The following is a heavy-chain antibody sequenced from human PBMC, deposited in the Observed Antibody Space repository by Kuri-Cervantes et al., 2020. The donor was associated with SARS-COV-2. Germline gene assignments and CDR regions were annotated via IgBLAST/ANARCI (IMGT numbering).Heavy chain of an antibody. J-gene: IGHJ4*02. CDR1: GYSISSGYH. V-gene: IGHV4-38-2*02. CDR3: ARVGSALRRDFDY. Sequence: ESLKISCTVSGYSISSGYHWGWIRQPPGKGLEWIGSIYYSGSTFYSPSLMSRDTISVDTSKNQFSLELTSVTAADTAVYYCARVGSALRRDFDYWGQGTLVTVSS. CDR2: IYYSGST. D-gene: IGHD6-25*01.